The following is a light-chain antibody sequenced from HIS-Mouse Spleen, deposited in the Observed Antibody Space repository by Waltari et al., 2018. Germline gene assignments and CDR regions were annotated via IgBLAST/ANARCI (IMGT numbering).Light chain of an antibody. J-gene: IGLJ1*01. CDR1: SSDVGGYNY. CDR3: SSYTSSSTPYV. V-gene: IGLV2-14*01. Sequence: QSALTQPASVSGSPGQSITISVTGTSSDVGGYNYVSWYKQHPRNAPKLMIYEVSNRPSGVSNRFTGSKSGNTASLTISGLQAEDEADYYCSSYTSSSTPYVFGTGTKVTVL. CDR2: EVS.